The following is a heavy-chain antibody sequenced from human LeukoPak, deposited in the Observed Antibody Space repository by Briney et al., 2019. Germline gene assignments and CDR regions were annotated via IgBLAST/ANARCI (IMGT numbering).Heavy chain of an antibody. CDR1: GFTFSRYS. V-gene: IGHV3-23*01. CDR3: ARSGSYYYFDY. D-gene: IGHD1-26*01. CDR2: ISGSGGNT. Sequence: RAGGSLRLSCAASGFTFSRYSMNWVRQAPGKGLQWVSSISGSGGNTYYADSVKGRFTISRDNSKNTLYLQMNSLRAEDTAVYYCARSGSYYYFDYWGQGTLVTVSS. J-gene: IGHJ4*02.